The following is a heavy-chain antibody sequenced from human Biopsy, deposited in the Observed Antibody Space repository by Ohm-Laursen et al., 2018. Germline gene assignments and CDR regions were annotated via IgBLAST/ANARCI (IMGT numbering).Heavy chain of an antibody. Sequence: SETLSLTCSVSGGSVRSLSYYWSWVRQSPGKGLDWIGHIYYNGNTKYDPSLKSRVTISLDTSKNQVSLKLNSVTAADRAVYYCAASPSYTIFDFWGQGTSVTVSS. CDR1: GGSVRSLSYY. CDR3: AASPSYTIFDF. D-gene: IGHD3-16*02. V-gene: IGHV4-61*01. J-gene: IGHJ4*02. CDR2: IYYNGNT.